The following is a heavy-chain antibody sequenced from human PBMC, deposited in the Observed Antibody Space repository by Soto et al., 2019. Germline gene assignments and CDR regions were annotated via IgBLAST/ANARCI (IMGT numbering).Heavy chain of an antibody. D-gene: IGHD3-9*01. V-gene: IGHV4-31*03. J-gene: IGHJ4*02. Sequence: SETLSLTCNVSGGSISSGGYYWTWIRQHPGKGLEWIGNIHHSGSTFYNPSLKSRVSISVDTSKNQFSLKLSSVTAADTAVYYCARHFSVDHFDYWGQGALVTVSS. CDR3: ARHFSVDHFDY. CDR2: IHHSGST. CDR1: GGSISSGGYY.